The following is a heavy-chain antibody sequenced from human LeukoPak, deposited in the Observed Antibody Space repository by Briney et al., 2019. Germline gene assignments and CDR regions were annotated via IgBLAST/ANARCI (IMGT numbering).Heavy chain of an antibody. CDR3: ATFEYSSSSDY. CDR1: GFTFSSYA. V-gene: IGHV3-30*01. J-gene: IGHJ4*02. CDR2: ISYDGSNK. Sequence: GRSLRLSCAASGFTFSSYAMHWVRQAPGKGLEWVAVISYDGSNKYYADSVKGRFTISRDNSKNTLYLQMNSLRAEDTAVYYCATFEYSSSSDYWGQGTLVNVSS. D-gene: IGHD6-6*01.